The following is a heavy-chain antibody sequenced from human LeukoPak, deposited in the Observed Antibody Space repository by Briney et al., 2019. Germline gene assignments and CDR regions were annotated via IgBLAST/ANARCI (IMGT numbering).Heavy chain of an antibody. CDR3: ARGATFRGTYYMDV. V-gene: IGHV4-59*11. J-gene: IGHJ6*03. Sequence: SETLSLTCIVSGGPISTHYWSWSRQPPGKGLEWIGYNDYSGSTNYNPSLKSRVTISVDTSKNRFSLKLNSVTAADTAVYYCARGATFRGTYYMDVWGKGTTVTVSS. D-gene: IGHD3-10*01. CDR2: NDYSGST. CDR1: GGPISTHY.